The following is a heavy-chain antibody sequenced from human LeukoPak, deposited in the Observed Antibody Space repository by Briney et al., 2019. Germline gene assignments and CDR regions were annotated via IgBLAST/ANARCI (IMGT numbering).Heavy chain of an antibody. CDR1: GFTFSSYW. Sequence: GGSLRLSCAASGFTFSSYWMHWVRQAPGKGQVWVSRINSDGSSTSYADSVKGRFTISRDNAKNTLYLQMNSLRAEDTAVYYCARDDAGYSYDPRGWFDPWGQGTLVTVSS. J-gene: IGHJ5*02. V-gene: IGHV3-74*01. CDR2: INSDGSST. CDR3: ARDDAGYSYDPRGWFDP. D-gene: IGHD5-18*01.